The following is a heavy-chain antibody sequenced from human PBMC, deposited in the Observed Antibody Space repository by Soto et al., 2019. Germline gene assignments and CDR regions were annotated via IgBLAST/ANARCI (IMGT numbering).Heavy chain of an antibody. D-gene: IGHD6-19*01. Sequence: SVKVSCKASGGTFSSYAISWVRQAPGQGLEWMGGIIPIFGTANYAQKFQGRVTITADESTSTAYMELSSLRSEDTAVYYCARGHQGIAVAGYFDYWGQGTLVTVSS. CDR3: ARGHQGIAVAGYFDY. J-gene: IGHJ4*02. CDR2: IIPIFGTA. CDR1: GGTFSSYA. V-gene: IGHV1-69*13.